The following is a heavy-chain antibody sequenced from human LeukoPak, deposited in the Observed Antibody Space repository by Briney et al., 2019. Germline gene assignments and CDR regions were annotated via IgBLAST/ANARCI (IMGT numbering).Heavy chain of an antibody. J-gene: IGHJ4*02. D-gene: IGHD2-15*01. CDR1: GYTFTSYE. CDR3: AREADGFRYLDF. Sequence: ASVKVSCKASGYTFTSYEINWVRQATGPGLEWMGWMNPNSGNTGYAQKFQGRVTMTRNTTISTAYMQLSSLRSEDTAVYYCAREADGFRYLDFWGRGTLVTVSS. CDR2: MNPNSGNT. V-gene: IGHV1-8*01.